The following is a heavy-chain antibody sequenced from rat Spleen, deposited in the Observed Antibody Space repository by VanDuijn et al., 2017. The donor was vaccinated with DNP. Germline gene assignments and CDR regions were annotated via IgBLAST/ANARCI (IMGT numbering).Heavy chain of an antibody. V-gene: IGHV3-1*01. CDR3: ARFGSYYYVMDA. CDR1: GYPITSNY. Sequence: EVQLQESGPGLVKPSQSLSLTCSVTGYPITSNYWGWIRKFPGNKMEWIGHISYSGSTNYNPSLKSRISITRDTSKNQFFLQLNSVINEDTATYYCARFGSYYYVMDAWGQGASVTVSS. J-gene: IGHJ4*01. CDR2: ISYSGST. D-gene: IGHD1-12*02.